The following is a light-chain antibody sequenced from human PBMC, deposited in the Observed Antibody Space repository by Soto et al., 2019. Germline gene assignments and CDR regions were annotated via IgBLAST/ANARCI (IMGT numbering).Light chain of an antibody. J-gene: IGLJ3*02. CDR3: SSYTGSTTPWV. Sequence: QPVLTQPASVSGSPGQSITISCTGTSSDIGAYNYVSWYQQHPGKAPKLMIYDVSHRPSGVPVRFSGSKSGNTASLTISGLQAEDETEYYCSSYTGSTTPWVFGGGTKLTVL. V-gene: IGLV2-14*03. CDR2: DVS. CDR1: SSDIGAYNY.